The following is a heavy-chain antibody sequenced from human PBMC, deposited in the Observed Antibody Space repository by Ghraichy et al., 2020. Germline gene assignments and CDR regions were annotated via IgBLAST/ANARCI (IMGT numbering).Heavy chain of an antibody. CDR3: ARVYGGNSGWYFDL. D-gene: IGHD4-23*01. J-gene: IGHJ2*01. V-gene: IGHV4-59*01. CDR1: GGSISSYY. CDR2: IYYSGST. Sequence: SETLSLTCTVSGGSISSYYWSWIRQPPGKGLEWIGYIYYSGSTNYNPSLKSRVTISVDTSKNQFSLKLSSVTAADTAVYYCARVYGGNSGWYFDLWGRGTLVTVSS.